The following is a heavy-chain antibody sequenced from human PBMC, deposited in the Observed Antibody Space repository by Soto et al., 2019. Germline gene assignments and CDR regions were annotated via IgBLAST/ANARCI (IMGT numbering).Heavy chain of an antibody. CDR2: ISSSSSYI. CDR1: GFTFSSYS. CDR3: ARTGSTNAIDI. D-gene: IGHD1-1*01. V-gene: IGHV3-21*01. Sequence: PGGSLRLSSAASGFTFSSYSMNWARQAPGKGLEWVSSISSSSSYIHFADSVKGRFTSSRDNAKNSLYLQMNSLRAEDTAVYYCARTGSTNAIDIWGQGTVVTVSS. J-gene: IGHJ3*02.